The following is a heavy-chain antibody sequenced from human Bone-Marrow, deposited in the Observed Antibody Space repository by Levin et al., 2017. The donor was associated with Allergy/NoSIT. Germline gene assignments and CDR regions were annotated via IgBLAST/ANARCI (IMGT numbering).Heavy chain of an antibody. CDR1: GFTFDDYA. Sequence: GGSLRLSCAASGFTFDDYAMHWVRQAPGKGLEWVSGISWNSGSIGYADSVKGRFTISRDNAKNSLYLQMNSLRAEDTALYYCARTYCTNGVCPHYYYYGMDVWGQGTTVTVSS. J-gene: IGHJ6*02. D-gene: IGHD2-8*01. CDR3: ARTYCTNGVCPHYYYYGMDV. V-gene: IGHV3-9*01. CDR2: ISWNSGSI.